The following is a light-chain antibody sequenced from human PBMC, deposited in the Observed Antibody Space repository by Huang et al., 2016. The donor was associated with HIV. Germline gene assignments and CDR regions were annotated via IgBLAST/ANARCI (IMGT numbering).Light chain of an antibody. CDR2: DAS. CDR3: QQYDNLHLS. Sequence: DIQTTQSPSSLFASVGDRVTITGQASQDITNNLNWYQQKPGKAPTHLIYDASTLETGVPSRFSGSGSGTDFTFTIASLQPEDVATYYCQQYDNLHLSFGGGTKVEIK. V-gene: IGKV1-33*01. J-gene: IGKJ4*01. CDR1: QDITNN.